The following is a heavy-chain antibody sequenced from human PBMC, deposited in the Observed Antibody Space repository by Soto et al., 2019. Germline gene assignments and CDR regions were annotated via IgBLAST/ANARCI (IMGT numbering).Heavy chain of an antibody. V-gene: IGHV1-3*05. D-gene: IGHD2-21*02. CDR2: INAGNGNT. CDR1: GYTFTSYA. Sequence: QVQLVQSGAEEKKPGASVKVSCKASGYTFTSYAMHWVRQARGQRLEWMGWINAGNGNTKYSQKFQGRVTITRDTSASTSFMEPSSLRSVDTAVYYCARSIVVVTALDYWGQGTLVTVSS. J-gene: IGHJ4*02. CDR3: ARSIVVVTALDY.